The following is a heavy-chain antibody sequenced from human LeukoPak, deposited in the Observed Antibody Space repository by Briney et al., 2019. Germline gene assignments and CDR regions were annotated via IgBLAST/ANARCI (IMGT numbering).Heavy chain of an antibody. V-gene: IGHV1-2*02. CDR1: GYTFTGYY. CDR2: INPNSGGT. J-gene: IGHJ4*02. D-gene: IGHD6-13*01. CDR3: RVAAAAGQYYFDY. Sequence: GASVKVSCKASGYTFTGYYMHWVRQAPGQGLEWMGWINPNSGGTNYAQKFQGRVTMTRDTSISTAYMELSRLRSDDTAVYYCRVAAAAGQYYFDYWGQGTLVTVPS.